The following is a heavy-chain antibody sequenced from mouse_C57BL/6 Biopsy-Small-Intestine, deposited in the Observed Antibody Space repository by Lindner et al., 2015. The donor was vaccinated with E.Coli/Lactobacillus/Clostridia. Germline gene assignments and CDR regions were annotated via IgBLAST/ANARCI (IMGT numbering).Heavy chain of an antibody. CDR1: GYRFIDYA. CDR2: ISAGNGNI. D-gene: IGHD1-1*02. Sequence: SVKVSCKASGYRFIDYAMHWVRQAPGQRLEWMGWISAGNGNIKYSQKFQDRITITRDTSATTTYMELSSLRSEDTAVYYCARLFCSGGNCGFDPWGQGTLVTVSS. J-gene: IGHJ4*01. V-gene: IGHV1S46*01. CDR3: ARLFCSGGNCGFDP.